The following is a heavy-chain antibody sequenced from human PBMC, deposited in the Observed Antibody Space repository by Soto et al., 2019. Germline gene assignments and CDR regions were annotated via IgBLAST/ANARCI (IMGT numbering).Heavy chain of an antibody. V-gene: IGHV1-18*01. D-gene: IGHD2-2*01. CDR1: GYTFTNYG. CDR3: ARVGAHCVSTSCRDY. J-gene: IGHJ4*02. CDR2: ISAYNGNT. Sequence: QVQLVQSGAEVKKPGASVKVSCKASGYTFTNYGISWVRQAPGQGLEWMGWISAYNGNTDYAQKLQGRVTMTTDTSTSTAYMELRSLRSDDTAVYYCARVGAHCVSTSCRDYWGQGTLVTVSS.